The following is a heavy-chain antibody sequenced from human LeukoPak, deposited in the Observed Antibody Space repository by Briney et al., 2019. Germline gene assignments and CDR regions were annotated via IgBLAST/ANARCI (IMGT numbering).Heavy chain of an antibody. J-gene: IGHJ4*02. CDR3: ARSGSRVLPAAI. CDR1: GGSVSSGSYY. CDR2: IYYSGST. Sequence: SETLSLTCTVSGGSVSSGSYYWSWIRPPPGKGLAWIGYIYYSGSTNYNPSLKSRVTISVDTSKNQFSLKLSSVTAADTAVYYCARSGSRVLPAAIWGQGTLVTVSS. V-gene: IGHV4-61*01. D-gene: IGHD2-2*01.